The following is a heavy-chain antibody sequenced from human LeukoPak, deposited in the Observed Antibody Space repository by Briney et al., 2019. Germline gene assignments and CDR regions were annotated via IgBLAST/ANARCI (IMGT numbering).Heavy chain of an antibody. V-gene: IGHV4-59*11. CDR3: ARVTYYYGSGSYSRTCYFDY. D-gene: IGHD3-10*01. Sequence: SETLSLTCTVSGGSISSHYWSWIRQPPGKGLEWIGHIYYSGNTNYKPSLKSRVTMSVDTSKNQFSLKLSSVTAADTAVYYCARVTYYYGSGSYSRTCYFDYWGQGTLVTVSS. CDR2: IYYSGNT. J-gene: IGHJ4*02. CDR1: GGSISSHY.